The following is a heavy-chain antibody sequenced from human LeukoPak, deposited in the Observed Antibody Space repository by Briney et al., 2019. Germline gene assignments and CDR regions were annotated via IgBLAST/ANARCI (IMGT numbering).Heavy chain of an antibody. V-gene: IGHV4-59*12. CDR2: IYYSGST. D-gene: IGHD5-24*01. CDR1: GGSISSYY. CDR3: ARYKRWLQLGSFFDY. Sequence: PSETLSLTCTVSGGSISSYYWSWIRQPPGKGLEWIGYIYYSGSTNYNPSLKSRVTISVDTSKNQFSPKLSSVTAADTAVYYCARYKRWLQLGSFFDYWGQGTLVTVSS. J-gene: IGHJ4*02.